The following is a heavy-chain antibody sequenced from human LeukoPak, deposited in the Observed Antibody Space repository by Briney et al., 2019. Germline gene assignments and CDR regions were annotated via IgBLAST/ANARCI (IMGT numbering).Heavy chain of an antibody. D-gene: IGHD4-17*01. J-gene: IGHJ4*02. CDR3: ARDLFVYGDYGDAPFDY. CDR2: VSYDGSKK. CDR1: GFTFSSYA. V-gene: IGHV3-30*04. Sequence: GGSLRLSCAASGFTFSSYAMHWVRQAPGKGLEWVAVVSYDGSKKYYADSVKGRFTISRDNSKNTLYLQMNSLRAEDTAMYYCARDLFVYGDYGDAPFDYWGQGTLVTVSS.